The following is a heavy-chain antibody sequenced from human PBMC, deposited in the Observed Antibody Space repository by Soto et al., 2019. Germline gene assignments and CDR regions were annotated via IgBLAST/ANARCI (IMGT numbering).Heavy chain of an antibody. Sequence: ASVKVSFKASGYTFTSYYMHWVRQAPGQGLEWMGIINPSGGSTSYAQKFQGRVTMTRDTSTSTVYMELSSLRSEDTAVYYCARDLTVSSSRFNWFDPWGQGTLVTVSS. D-gene: IGHD6-6*01. V-gene: IGHV1-46*03. CDR3: ARDLTVSSSRFNWFDP. CDR2: INPSGGST. J-gene: IGHJ5*02. CDR1: GYTFTSYY.